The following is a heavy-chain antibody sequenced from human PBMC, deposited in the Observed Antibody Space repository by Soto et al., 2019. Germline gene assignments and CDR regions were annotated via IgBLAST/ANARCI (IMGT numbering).Heavy chain of an antibody. CDR1: GGSISSYY. D-gene: IGHD4-17*01. Sequence: SETLSLTCSVSGGSISSYYWSWIRQPPGKGLEWIGYMFYSGSTNYNPSLKSRVTISVDTSKNQFSLKLSSVTAADTAVYYCARDGYYGVTNDAFDIWGQGTMVTV. V-gene: IGHV4-59*01. CDR2: MFYSGST. J-gene: IGHJ3*02. CDR3: ARDGYYGVTNDAFDI.